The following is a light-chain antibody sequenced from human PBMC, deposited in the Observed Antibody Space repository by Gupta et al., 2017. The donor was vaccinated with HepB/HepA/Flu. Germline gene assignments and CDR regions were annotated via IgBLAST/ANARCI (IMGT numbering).Light chain of an antibody. CDR3: MQALQTLGIT. Sequence: DVVMTQSPLSLPVTPGEPASISCRSSQSLLHSNGYNYLDWYLQKPGQSPQLLIYLGSNRASGVPDRFSGSGSGTDXTLKISXVEAEDVGVYYCMQALQTLGITFGXGTRLEIK. V-gene: IGKV2-28*01. CDR2: LGS. CDR1: QSLLHSNGYNY. J-gene: IGKJ5*01.